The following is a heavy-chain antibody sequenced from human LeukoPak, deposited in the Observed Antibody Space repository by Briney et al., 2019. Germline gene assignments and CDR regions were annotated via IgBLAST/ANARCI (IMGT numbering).Heavy chain of an antibody. CDR3: ARAGRVNYYDSSGYYFVS. V-gene: IGHV3-33*01. Sequence: GGSLRLSCAASGFPFSSYGMHWVRQAPGKGLEWVAVIWYDGSNKYYADSVKGRFTISRDSSKNTLYLQMNSLRAEDTAVYYCARAGRVNYYDSSGYYFVSWGQGTLVTVSS. D-gene: IGHD3-22*01. J-gene: IGHJ4*02. CDR1: GFPFSSYG. CDR2: IWYDGSNK.